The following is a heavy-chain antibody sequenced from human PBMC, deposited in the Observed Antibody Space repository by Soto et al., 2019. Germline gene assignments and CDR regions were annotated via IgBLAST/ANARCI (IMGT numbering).Heavy chain of an antibody. D-gene: IGHD6-19*01. CDR3: GRIAVAGMDV. J-gene: IGHJ6*02. Sequence: PSETLSLTCTVSGGSISSSSYYWGWIRQPPGKGLEWIGSIYYSGSTYYNPSLKSRVTISVDTSKNQFSLKLSSVTAADTAVYYCGRIAVAGMDVWGQRTTVTVSS. CDR2: IYYSGST. V-gene: IGHV4-39*01. CDR1: GGSISSSSYY.